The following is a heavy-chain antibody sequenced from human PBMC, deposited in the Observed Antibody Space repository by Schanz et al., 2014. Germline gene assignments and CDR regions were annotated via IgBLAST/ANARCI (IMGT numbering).Heavy chain of an antibody. Sequence: EVQLLESGGGLVQPGGSLRLSCAASGFTFSSYAMSWVRQAPGKGLEWVSTIGTSGGTNYAESVKGRFTMSRDNSKNTLYLQMNSLRAGDAAVYYCARGLIAAAGGAFDYWGQGTLVAVSA. J-gene: IGHJ4*02. D-gene: IGHD6-13*01. CDR1: GFTFSSYA. CDR3: ARGLIAAAGGAFDY. V-gene: IGHV3-23*01. CDR2: IGTSGGT.